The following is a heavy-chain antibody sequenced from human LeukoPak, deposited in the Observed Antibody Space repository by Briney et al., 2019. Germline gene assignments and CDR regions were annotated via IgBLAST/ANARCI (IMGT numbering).Heavy chain of an antibody. Sequence: GGSLRLSCAASGFTFSSYGMHWVRQAPGKGLEWVAFIRYDGSNKYYADSVKGRFTISRDNSKNTLYLQMNSLRAEDTAVYYCAKVNYHNYYYYYMDVWGKGTTVTVSS. V-gene: IGHV3-30*02. D-gene: IGHD1-7*01. CDR3: AKVNYHNYYYYYMDV. CDR1: GFTFSSYG. J-gene: IGHJ6*03. CDR2: IRYDGSNK.